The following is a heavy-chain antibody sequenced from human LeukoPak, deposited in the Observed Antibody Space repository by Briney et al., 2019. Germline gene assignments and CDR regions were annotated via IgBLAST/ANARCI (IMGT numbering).Heavy chain of an antibody. CDR1: GYTFTSYY. J-gene: IGHJ4*02. CDR2: INPSGGST. CDR3: ASSVVPAAPDDY. Sequence: ASVKVSCKASGYTFTSYYMHWVRQAPGQGLEWMGIINPSGGSTSYAQKFQGRVTMTRDTSTSTVYVELSSLRSEDTAVYYCASSVVPAAPDDYWGQGTLVTVSS. V-gene: IGHV1-46*01. D-gene: IGHD2-2*01.